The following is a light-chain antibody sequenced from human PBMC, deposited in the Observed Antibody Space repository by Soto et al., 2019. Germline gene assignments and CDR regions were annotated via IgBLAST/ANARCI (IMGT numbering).Light chain of an antibody. J-gene: IGKJ1*01. Sequence: EIVMTQSPATLSVSPGERATLSFRASQSVSSNLAWYQQKPGQAPRLLIYGASTRATGIPARFSGSGSGTEFTLTIGSLQSEDFAVYYCQQYNNWPRAFGQGTKVDIK. CDR2: GAS. V-gene: IGKV3-15*01. CDR1: QSVSSN. CDR3: QQYNNWPRA.